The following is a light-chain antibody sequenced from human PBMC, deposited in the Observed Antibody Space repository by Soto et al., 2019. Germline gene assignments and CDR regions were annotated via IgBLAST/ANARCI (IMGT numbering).Light chain of an antibody. CDR3: QQSYNAPRT. Sequence: DIHITHSPSSLSAPLGDRVTITCRASQSSSNYLNWYQQKPGKAPRLLIHAASSLQSGVPSRFSGSGSGTDFTLTISSLQPEDFAIYYCQQSYNAPRTFGPGTKVDIK. CDR1: QSSSNY. V-gene: IGKV1-39*01. CDR2: AAS. J-gene: IGKJ1*01.